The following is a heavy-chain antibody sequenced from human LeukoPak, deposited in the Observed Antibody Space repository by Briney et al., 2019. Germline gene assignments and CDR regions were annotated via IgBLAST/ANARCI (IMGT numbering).Heavy chain of an antibody. CDR2: ISSTSIYI. CDR3: ATQHTLWSPLDC. J-gene: IGHJ4*02. CDR1: GFTFSRYS. V-gene: IGHV3-21*01. Sequence: GGSLRLSCAASGFTFSRYSMNWVRQAPGKGLEWVSSISSTSIYIYYADSVKGRLTISRDNAKNALYLQMNNLRAEDTAVYYCATQHTLWSPLDCWGQGTLVTVSS. D-gene: IGHD3-10*01.